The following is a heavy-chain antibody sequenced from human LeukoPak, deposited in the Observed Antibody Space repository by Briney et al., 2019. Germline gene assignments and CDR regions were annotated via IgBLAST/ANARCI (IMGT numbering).Heavy chain of an antibody. J-gene: IGHJ4*02. CDR2: IYHSGST. CDR1: GGSISSSSW. V-gene: IGHV4-4*02. CDR3: ARVLSDYVWGSYRYFDY. Sequence: SETLSLTCAVSGGSISSSSWWSWVRQPPGKGLEWIGEIYHSGSTNYNPSLKSRVTISVGKSKNQFSLKLSSVTAADTAVYYCARVLSDYVWGSYRYFDYWGQGTLVTVSS. D-gene: IGHD3-16*02.